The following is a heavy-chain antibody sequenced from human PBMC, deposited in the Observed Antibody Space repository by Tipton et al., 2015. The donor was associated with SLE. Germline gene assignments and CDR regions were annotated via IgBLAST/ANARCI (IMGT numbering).Heavy chain of an antibody. CDR3: ARGQRRGRWLQLGYFDY. CDR1: GGSFSGYY. Sequence: TLSLTCAVYGGSFSGYYWNWIRQPPGKGLEWIGEINHSGSTNYNPSLKTRVTISVDTSKNQFSLKLSSVTAADTAVYYCARGQRRGRWLQLGYFDYWGQGTLVTVSS. D-gene: IGHD5-24*01. CDR2: INHSGST. V-gene: IGHV4-34*01. J-gene: IGHJ4*02.